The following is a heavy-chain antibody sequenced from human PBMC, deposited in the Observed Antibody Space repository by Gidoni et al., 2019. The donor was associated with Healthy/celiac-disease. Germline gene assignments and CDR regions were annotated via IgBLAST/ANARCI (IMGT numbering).Heavy chain of an antibody. D-gene: IGHD3-22*01. Sequence: EVQLVESGGGLVQPGGSLRLSCAASGFTFSSSEMNWVRQAPGKGLEWVSYISSSGSTIYYADSVKGRFTISRDNAKNSLYLQMNSLRAEDTAVYYCARPPFIPGGSSGYSNWYFDLWGRGTLVTVSS. CDR3: ARPPFIPGGSSGYSNWYFDL. J-gene: IGHJ2*01. CDR1: GFTFSSSE. V-gene: IGHV3-48*03. CDR2: ISSSGSTI.